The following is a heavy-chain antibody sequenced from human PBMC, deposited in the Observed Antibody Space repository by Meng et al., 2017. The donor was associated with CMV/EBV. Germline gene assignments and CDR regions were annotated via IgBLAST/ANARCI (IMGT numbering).Heavy chain of an antibody. J-gene: IGHJ4*02. Sequence: GGSLRLSCTVSGFIFSTYAMHWVRQAPGKGLEWVALVSHDGSNKYYADSVKGRFTISRDNAKNSLYLQMNSLRAEDTAVYYCARVGGLEFDYWGQGTLVTVSS. CDR2: VSHDGSNK. CDR3: ARVGGLEFDY. CDR1: GFIFSTYA. V-gene: IGHV3-30-3*01. D-gene: IGHD3/OR15-3a*01.